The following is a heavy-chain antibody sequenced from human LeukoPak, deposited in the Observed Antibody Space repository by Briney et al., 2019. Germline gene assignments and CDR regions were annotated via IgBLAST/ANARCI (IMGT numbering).Heavy chain of an antibody. D-gene: IGHD6-19*01. CDR2: INAGNGNT. J-gene: IGHJ5*02. Sequence: ASVKVSCKASGYTFTSYAMHWVRQAPGQRLEWMGWINAGNGNTKCSQKFQGRVTITRDTSASTAYMELSSLRSEDTTVYYCARTRVAVAGTNWFDPWGQGTLVTVSS. CDR1: GYTFTSYA. V-gene: IGHV1-3*01. CDR3: ARTRVAVAGTNWFDP.